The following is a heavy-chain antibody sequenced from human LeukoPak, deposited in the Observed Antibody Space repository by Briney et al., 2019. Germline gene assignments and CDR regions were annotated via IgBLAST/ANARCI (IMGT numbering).Heavy chain of an antibody. CDR1: GGTFSSYA. D-gene: IGHD5-18*01. CDR2: IIPIFGTA. CDR3: ARAVDTAMVPPLYYYYYMDV. Sequence: VASVKVSCKASGGTFSSYAISWVRQAPGQGLEWMGGIIPIFGTANYAQKFQGRVTITADKSTSTAYMELSSLRSEDTAVYYCARAVDTAMVPPLYYYYYMDVWGKGTTVTVSS. J-gene: IGHJ6*03. V-gene: IGHV1-69*06.